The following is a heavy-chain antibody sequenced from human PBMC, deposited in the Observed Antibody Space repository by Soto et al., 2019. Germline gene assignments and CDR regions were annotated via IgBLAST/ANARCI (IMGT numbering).Heavy chain of an antibody. J-gene: IGHJ4*02. CDR1: GFTFGDYA. CDR3: TRLPPARRGYCSGGSCYPFDY. V-gene: IGHV3-49*04. D-gene: IGHD2-15*01. Sequence: EVQLVDSGGGLVQPGRSLRLSCTASGFTFGDYAMIWVRQAPGKGLEWVGYITSKNYGVTTEYAASVKGRFAISRDDSESIVYLQMNSLKTEDTAIYYCTRLPPARRGYCSGGSCYPFDYWGQGTLVTVSS. CDR2: ITSKNYGVTT.